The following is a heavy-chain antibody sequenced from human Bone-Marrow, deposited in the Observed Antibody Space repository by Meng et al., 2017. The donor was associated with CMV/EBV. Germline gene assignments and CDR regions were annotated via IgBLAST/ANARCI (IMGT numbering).Heavy chain of an antibody. J-gene: IGHJ5*02. CDR1: GFTFSSYS. CDR3: ARVLQIIMAARHGWFDP. Sequence: GESLKISCAASGFTFSSYSMNWVRQAPGKGLEWVSYISSSSSTIYYADSVKGRFTISRDNAKNSLYLQMNSLRAEDTAVYYCARVLQIIMAARHGWFDPWGQGTLVTVSS. CDR2: ISSSSSTI. D-gene: IGHD6-6*01. V-gene: IGHV3-48*04.